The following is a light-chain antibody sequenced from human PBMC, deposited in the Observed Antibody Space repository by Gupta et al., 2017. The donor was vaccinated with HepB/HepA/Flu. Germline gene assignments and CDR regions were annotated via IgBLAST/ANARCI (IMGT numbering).Light chain of an antibody. Sequence: EIVFTQSPATLSLSPGERATLSCRASQSVSSYLAWYQQKPGQAPRLLIYDASNRATGIPARFSGSGSGTDFTRTISSLEPEDFAVYYCQQRSNWPWTFGQGTKVEIK. J-gene: IGKJ1*01. CDR2: DAS. CDR3: QQRSNWPWT. V-gene: IGKV3-11*01. CDR1: QSVSSY.